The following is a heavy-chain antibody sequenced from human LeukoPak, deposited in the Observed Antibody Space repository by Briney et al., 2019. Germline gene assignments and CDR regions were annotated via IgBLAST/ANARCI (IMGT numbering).Heavy chain of an antibody. J-gene: IGHJ4*02. V-gene: IGHV3-21*01. D-gene: IGHD2-15*01. CDR3: ARDRPTGASRVFVVQ. CDR2: MSSGGTYI. CDR1: GFTLSNHA. Sequence: GGSLRLSCTASGFTLSNHAMTWVRQAPGKGLEWVSSMSSGGTYIYYADSVRGRFTISRGNAKNSLYLVMNSLRAEDTATYYCARDRPTGASRVFVVQWGQGTLVTVSS.